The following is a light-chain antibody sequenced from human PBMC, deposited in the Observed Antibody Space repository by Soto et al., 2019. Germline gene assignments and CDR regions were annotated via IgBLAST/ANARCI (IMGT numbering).Light chain of an antibody. V-gene: IGLV6-57*01. CDR2: EDN. CDR1: SGSIASNY. Sequence: NFMLTQPHSVSESPGKTVTISCTRSSGSIASNYVQWYQQRPGSSPTTVIYEDNQRPSGVPDRFSGSIDSSSNSASLTISGLKTEDEADYYCQSYDSSIVLGGGTKLPVL. CDR3: QSYDSSIV. J-gene: IGLJ2*01.